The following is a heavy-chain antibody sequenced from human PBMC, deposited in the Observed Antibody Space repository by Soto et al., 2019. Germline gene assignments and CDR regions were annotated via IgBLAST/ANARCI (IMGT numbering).Heavy chain of an antibody. CDR1: GFTFSDYY. V-gene: IGHV3-11*01. Sequence: GGSLRLSCAASGFTFSDYYMSWIRQAPGKGLEWVSYISSSGSTIYYADSVKGRFTISRDNAKNSLYLQMNSLRAEDTAVYYCALCSSSVGSGYYYYYGMDVWGQGTTVTVSS. D-gene: IGHD6-13*01. CDR2: ISSSGSTI. J-gene: IGHJ6*02. CDR3: ALCSSSVGSGYYYYYGMDV.